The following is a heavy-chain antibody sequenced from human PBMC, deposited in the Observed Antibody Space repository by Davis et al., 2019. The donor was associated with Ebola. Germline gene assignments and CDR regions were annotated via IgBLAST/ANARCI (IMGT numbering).Heavy chain of an antibody. V-gene: IGHV3-30*18. CDR2: ISYDGSNK. CDR3: AKRWDGEGADFDY. CDR1: GFTFSSYG. J-gene: IGHJ4*02. D-gene: IGHD1-26*01. Sequence: PGGSLRLSCAASGFTFSSYGMHWVRQAPGKGLEWVAVISYDGSNKYYADSVKGRFTISRDNSKNTLYLQMNSLRAEDTAVYYCAKRWDGEGADFDYWGQGTLVTVSS.